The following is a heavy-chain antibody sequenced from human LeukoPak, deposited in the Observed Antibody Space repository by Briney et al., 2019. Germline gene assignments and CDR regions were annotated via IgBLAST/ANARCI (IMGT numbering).Heavy chain of an antibody. Sequence: PETLSLTCAVSGYSISSGYYWGWIRQPPGKGLEWIGSIYHSGSTYYNPSLKSRVTISVDTSKNQFSLKLSSVTAADTAVYYCARDQSDYPYNWFDPWGQGTLVTVSS. CDR1: GYSISSGYY. J-gene: IGHJ5*02. CDR2: IYHSGST. V-gene: IGHV4-38-2*02. CDR3: ARDQSDYPYNWFDP. D-gene: IGHD4-17*01.